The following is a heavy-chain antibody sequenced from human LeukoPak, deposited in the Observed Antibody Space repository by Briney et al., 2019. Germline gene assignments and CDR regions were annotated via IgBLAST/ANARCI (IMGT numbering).Heavy chain of an antibody. J-gene: IGHJ5*02. CDR1: GYTFTGYY. CDR2: MNPNSGNT. CDR3: ARGRSSITMVRGDHNWFDP. V-gene: IGHV1-8*02. Sequence: ASVKVSCKASGYTFTGYYMHWVRQAPGQGLEWMGWMNPNSGNTGYAQKFQGRVTMTRNTSISTAYMELSSLRSEDTAVYYCARGRSSITMVRGDHNWFDPWGQGTLVTVSS. D-gene: IGHD3-10*01.